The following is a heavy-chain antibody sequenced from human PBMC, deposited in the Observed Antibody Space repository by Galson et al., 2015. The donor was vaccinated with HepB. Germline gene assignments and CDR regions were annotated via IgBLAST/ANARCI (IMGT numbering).Heavy chain of an antibody. D-gene: IGHD3-9*01. V-gene: IGHV4-34*01. J-gene: IGHJ4*02. CDR1: GGSFSGYY. CDR3: ARSDPTGYYFGY. Sequence: GAGLLKPSETLSLTCAVYGGSFSGYYLNWIRQPPGKGLEWIGEIHGSGSTNYDPSLKSRVTLSVDTSKNQFSLKLSSVTAADTAVYYCARSDPTGYYFGYWGQGTLATVSS. CDR2: IHGSGST.